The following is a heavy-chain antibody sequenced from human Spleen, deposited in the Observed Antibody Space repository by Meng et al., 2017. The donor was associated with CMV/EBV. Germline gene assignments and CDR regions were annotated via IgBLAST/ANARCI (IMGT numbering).Heavy chain of an antibody. CDR2: IYHSGTT. CDR1: GYSISSGYF. V-gene: IGHV4-38-2*02. Sequence: SETLSLTCTVSGYSISSGYFWAWIRQPPGKGLDWIGSIYHSGTTYYNPSLKSRVTISVDTSKNQFSLKLSSVTAADTAVYYCASYIVVVPAAYYGMDVWGQGTTVTVSS. J-gene: IGHJ6*02. D-gene: IGHD2-2*01. CDR3: ASYIVVVPAAYYGMDV.